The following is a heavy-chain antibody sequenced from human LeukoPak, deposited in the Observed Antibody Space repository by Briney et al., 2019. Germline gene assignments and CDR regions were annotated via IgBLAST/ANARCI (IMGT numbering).Heavy chain of an antibody. CDR2: IYYSGST. D-gene: IGHD6-6*01. CDR1: GGSISSYY. J-gene: IGHJ4*02. Sequence: SETLSLTCTVSGGSISSYYWSWIRQPPGKGLEWIGYIYYSGSTNYNPSLKSRVTISVDTSKNQFSLKLSSVTAADTAVYYCARAGIAACLFDYWGQGTLVTVSS. V-gene: IGHV4-59*01. CDR3: ARAGIAACLFDY.